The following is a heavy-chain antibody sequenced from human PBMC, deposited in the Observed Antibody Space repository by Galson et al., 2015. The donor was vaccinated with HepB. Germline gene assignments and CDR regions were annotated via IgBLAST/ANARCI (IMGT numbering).Heavy chain of an antibody. J-gene: IGHJ4*02. Sequence: SLRLSCAASEFTFSGSWMSWVRQAPGKGLEWVANIKQDGGDKFYVDSVKGRFTISRDNTKNSLFLQMNSLRAEDTAIYYCARGRGAAAGPERFDYWGQGTLVTVSS. CDR2: IKQDGGDK. D-gene: IGHD6-13*01. CDR3: ARGRGAAAGPERFDY. V-gene: IGHV3-7*01. CDR1: EFTFSGSW.